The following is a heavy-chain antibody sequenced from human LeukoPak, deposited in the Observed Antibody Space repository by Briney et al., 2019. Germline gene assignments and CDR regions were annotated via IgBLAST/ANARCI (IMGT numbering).Heavy chain of an antibody. CDR2: ISGSGGST. CDR1: GFTFSSNA. CDR3: ARDPFYSYYYDSSGSPGAFDI. J-gene: IGHJ3*02. Sequence: GGSLRLSCEASGFTFSSNAMSWVRQAPGKGLEWVSAISGSGGSTYYADSVKGRFTISRDNSKNTLYLQMNSLRAEDTAVYYCARDPFYSYYYDSSGSPGAFDIWGQGTMVTVSS. D-gene: IGHD3-22*01. V-gene: IGHV3-23*01.